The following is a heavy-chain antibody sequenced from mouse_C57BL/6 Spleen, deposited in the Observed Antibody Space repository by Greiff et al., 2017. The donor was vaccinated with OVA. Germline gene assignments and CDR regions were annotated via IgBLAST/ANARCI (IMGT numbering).Heavy chain of an antibody. J-gene: IGHJ3*01. CDR2: ISSGSSTI. CDR1: GFTFSDYG. D-gene: IGHD1-1*01. Sequence: DVHLVESGGGLVKPGGSLKLSCAASGFTFSDYGMHWVRQAPEKGLEWVAYISSGSSTIYYADTVKGRFTISRDNAKNTLFLQMTSLRSEDTAMYYCARPYYYGSSSFAYWGQGTLVTVSA. CDR3: ARPYYYGSSSFAY. V-gene: IGHV5-17*01.